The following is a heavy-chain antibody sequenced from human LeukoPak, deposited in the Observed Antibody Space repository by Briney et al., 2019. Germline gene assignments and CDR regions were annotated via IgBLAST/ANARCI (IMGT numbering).Heavy chain of an antibody. CDR1: GYIFTNYW. CDR3: ARDLGLPAANPGAFDI. CDR2: IELNDKT. D-gene: IGHD2-2*01. V-gene: IGHV3-74*01. J-gene: IGHJ3*02. Sequence: GGSLRLSCEAHGYIFTNYWIHWVRQAPGMGLEYVSRIELNDKTVYADSVKGRFSVSRDNAKNSLYLQMNSLRAEDTAVYYCARDLGLPAANPGAFDIWGQGTMVTVSS.